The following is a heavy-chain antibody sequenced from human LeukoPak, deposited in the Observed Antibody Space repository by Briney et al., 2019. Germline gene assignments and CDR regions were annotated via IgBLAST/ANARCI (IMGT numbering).Heavy chain of an antibody. CDR3: AKTVNYYDSRRLDY. J-gene: IGHJ4*02. CDR2: ISYDGSNK. V-gene: IGHV3-30*18. D-gene: IGHD3-22*01. Sequence: GGSLRLSCAASGFTFSSYGMHWVRQAPGKGLEWVALISYDGSNKYYEDSVQGRFTISRDNSKNTLYLQMNSLRAEDTAVYYCAKTVNYYDSRRLDYWGQGTLVTVSS. CDR1: GFTFSSYG.